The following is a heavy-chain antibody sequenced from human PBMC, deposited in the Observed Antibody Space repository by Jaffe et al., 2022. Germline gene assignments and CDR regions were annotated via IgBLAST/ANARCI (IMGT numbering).Heavy chain of an antibody. J-gene: IGHJ4*02. D-gene: IGHD1-26*01. V-gene: IGHV3-30*02. CDR1: GFTFSSYG. CDR2: IQYHGNDK. Sequence: QVQLVESGGGVVQPGGSLRLSCAASGFTFSSYGIHWVRQAPGKGLDWVAFIQYHGNDKRYADSVKGRFTISRDNSKNTLYLQMNSLRVEDTAVYYCAKDLAGGSYSIDYWGQGTQVIVSS. CDR3: AKDLAGGSYSIDY.